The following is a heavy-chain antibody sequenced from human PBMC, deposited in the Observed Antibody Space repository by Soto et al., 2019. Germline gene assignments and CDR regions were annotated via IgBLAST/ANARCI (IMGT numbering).Heavy chain of an antibody. V-gene: IGHV4-34*01. Sequence: SETLCVPCVFYVGSFSGYYWSWIGQPPGKGLEWIGEINHSGSTNYNRSLKSRVTISVDTSKNQFSLKLSSVTAADTAMYYCARQEDVTGTVHYSYGYWGRGTQVTVSS. CDR3: ARQEDVTGTVHYSYGY. J-gene: IGHJ4*02. D-gene: IGHD1-20*01. CDR2: INHSGST. CDR1: VGSFSGYY.